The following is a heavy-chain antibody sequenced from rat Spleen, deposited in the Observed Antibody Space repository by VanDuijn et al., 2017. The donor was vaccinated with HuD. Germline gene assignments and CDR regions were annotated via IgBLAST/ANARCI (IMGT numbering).Heavy chain of an antibody. J-gene: IGHJ4*01. V-gene: IGHV5-25*01. CDR2: ISNARGIT. CDR1: GLSFSNYG. Sequence: EVQLVESGGGLVQPGRSMKLSCAASGLSFSNYGMAWVRQAPTRGLEWVASISNARGITYYADPVKGRFTISRDIANSTLYLRMNSLRSEDTATYYCTRAMYTTDYYFAKGYYVMDAWGQGASVTVSS. CDR3: TRAMYTTDYYFAKGYYVMDA. D-gene: IGHD1-6*01.